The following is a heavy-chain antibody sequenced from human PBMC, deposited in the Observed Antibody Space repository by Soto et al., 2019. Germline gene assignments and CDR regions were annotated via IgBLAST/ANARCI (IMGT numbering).Heavy chain of an antibody. V-gene: IGHV3-64D*06. CDR2: IDADGGSA. D-gene: IGHD3-10*01. CDR1: GFSFSAYA. Sequence: GGSLRLSCSASGFSFSAYAMHWVRQAPGKGLEHVSTIDADGGSAYYADSVNGRFTISRDNSKNTLFLEVMSLRAEDTSTYYCVKTRIAVQGLMGYYYGMDVWGHGTTVTV. CDR3: VKTRIAVQGLMGYYYGMDV. J-gene: IGHJ6*02.